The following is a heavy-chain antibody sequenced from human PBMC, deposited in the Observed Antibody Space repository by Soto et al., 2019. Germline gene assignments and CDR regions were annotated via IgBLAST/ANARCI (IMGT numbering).Heavy chain of an antibody. J-gene: IGHJ5*02. Sequence: PGGSLRLSCAGSGFTFGDSYMSWIRQAPGKGLEWLSYISPGSRYTAYADSVKGRFTISRDNAKRSLFLQMTSLTAEDTAMSYCLRGGGGGMFDPWGQGTMVTVSS. D-gene: IGHD2-15*01. CDR1: GFTFGDSY. CDR3: LRGGGGGMFDP. V-gene: IGHV3-11*06. CDR2: ISPGSRYT.